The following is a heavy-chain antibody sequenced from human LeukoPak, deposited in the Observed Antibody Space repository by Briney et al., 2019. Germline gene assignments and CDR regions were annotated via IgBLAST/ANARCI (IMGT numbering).Heavy chain of an antibody. J-gene: IGHJ3*02. CDR2: GHYSGST. CDR1: DDSIRNYY. Sequence: PSETLSLTCIVSDDSIRNYYWNWIRQPPGKGLEWIGFGHYSGSTFYNPSLKSRVTISVDTSKNQFSLKLTSVTAADTAGYYCARWGEQTTLRAHAFDMWGQGTMVTVSS. D-gene: IGHD1-14*01. CDR3: ARWGEQTTLRAHAFDM. V-gene: IGHV4-59*01.